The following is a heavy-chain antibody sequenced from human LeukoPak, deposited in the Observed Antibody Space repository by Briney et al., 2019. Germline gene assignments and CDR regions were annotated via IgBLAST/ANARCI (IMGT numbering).Heavy chain of an antibody. CDR1: GFTFSNAW. D-gene: IGHD1-26*01. J-gene: IGHJ1*01. CDR2: IKSKTDGGAA. CDR3: TTPPGNYYAWAYFQH. V-gene: IGHV3-15*01. Sequence: PGGSLRLSCAASGFTFSNAWMTWVRQAPGKGLEWVGRIKSKTDGGAADYAAPVKGRFTISRDDSKNTLYLRMNSLKTEDTAVYYCTTPPGNYYAWAYFQHWGQGTLVTVSS.